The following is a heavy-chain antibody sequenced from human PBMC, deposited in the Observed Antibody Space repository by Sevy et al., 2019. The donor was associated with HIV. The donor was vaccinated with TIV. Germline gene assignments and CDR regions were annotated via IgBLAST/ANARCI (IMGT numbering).Heavy chain of an antibody. CDR1: VFTFSSYG. J-gene: IGHJ4*02. D-gene: IGHD2-21*02. Sequence: GGSLRLSCAASVFTFSSYGMHWVRQAPGKGLEWVAVISYDGSNKYYADSVKGRFTISRDNSKNTLYLQMNSLRAEDTAVYYCAKVDGAVTAPFDYWGQGTLVTVSS. CDR3: AKVDGAVTAPFDY. CDR2: ISYDGSNK. V-gene: IGHV3-30*18.